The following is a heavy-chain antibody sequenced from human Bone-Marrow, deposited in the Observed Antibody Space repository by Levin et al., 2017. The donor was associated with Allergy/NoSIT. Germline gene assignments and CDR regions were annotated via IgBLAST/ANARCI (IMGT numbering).Heavy chain of an antibody. CDR1: GDSVSSNSAA. D-gene: IGHD1-1*01. CDR2: TYYRSKWYN. CDR3: ARAPPATGKSYFDY. Sequence: PSETLSLTCAISGDSVSSNSAAWNWIRQSPSRGLEWLGRTYYRSKWYNDYAVSVKSRITVNPDTSKNQFSLHLNSVTPEDTAVYFCARAPPATGKSYFDYWGQGTLVTVSS. V-gene: IGHV6-1*01. J-gene: IGHJ4*02.